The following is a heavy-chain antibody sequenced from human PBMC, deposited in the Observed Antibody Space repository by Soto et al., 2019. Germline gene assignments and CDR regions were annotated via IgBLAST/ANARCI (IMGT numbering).Heavy chain of an antibody. J-gene: IGHJ1*01. V-gene: IGHV4-4*02. D-gene: IGHD6-19*01. CDR2: VYHSGGT. Sequence: QVQLQESGPGLVQPSGTLSLTCAVSSGSITSSNWWSWVRQPPGRGLEWIGEVYHSGGTSYNPSLKNRVPMSVDKSKNQFFLKLSSVTAADTAVYYCPRAVAGIPCLCSWGQGTLLIVFS. CDR1: SGSITSSNW. CDR3: PRAVAGIPCLCS.